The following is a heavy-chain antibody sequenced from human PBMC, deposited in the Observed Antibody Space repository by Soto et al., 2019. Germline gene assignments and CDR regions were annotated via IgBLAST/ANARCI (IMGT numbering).Heavy chain of an antibody. J-gene: IGHJ4*02. D-gene: IGHD3-10*01. CDR1: GYTFTGYY. CDR3: ARQGFYGSGSYYEG. V-gene: IGHV1-2*02. Sequence: ASVKVSCKASGYTFTGYYMHWVRQAPGQGLEWMGWINPNSGGTNYAQKFQGRVTMTRDTSVSTAYMELSRLRSDDTAVYYCARQGFYGSGSYYEGWGQGTLVTVSS. CDR2: INPNSGGT.